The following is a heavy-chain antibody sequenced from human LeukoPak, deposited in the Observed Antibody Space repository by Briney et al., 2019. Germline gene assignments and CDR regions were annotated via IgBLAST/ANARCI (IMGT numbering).Heavy chain of an antibody. CDR3: TEFNTRDAFEI. J-gene: IGHJ3*02. CDR1: GLTLSQVW. D-gene: IGHD2-2*01. CDR2: IKSKADGGTT. Sequence: GGSLRLSCAASGLTLSQVWMSWVPQAPGRGLEWVGRIKSKADGGTTDYAAPVRGRFTISRDDSKNTLFLHMNSLKTEDTAVYYCTEFNTRDAFEIWGRGTMVTVSS. V-gene: IGHV3-15*01.